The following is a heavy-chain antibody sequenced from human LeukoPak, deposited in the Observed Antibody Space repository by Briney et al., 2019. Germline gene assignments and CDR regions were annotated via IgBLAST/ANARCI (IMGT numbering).Heavy chain of an antibody. CDR3: ARVIIYSGYDHSYYYYYMDV. D-gene: IGHD5-12*01. J-gene: IGHJ6*03. Sequence: GGSLRLSCAASGFTFSSYSMNWVRQAPGKGLEWVSSISSSSSYIYYADSVKGRFTISRDNAKNSLYLQMNSLRAEDTAVYYCARVIIYSGYDHSYYYYYMDVWGKGTTVTISS. V-gene: IGHV3-21*01. CDR2: ISSSSSYI. CDR1: GFTFSSYS.